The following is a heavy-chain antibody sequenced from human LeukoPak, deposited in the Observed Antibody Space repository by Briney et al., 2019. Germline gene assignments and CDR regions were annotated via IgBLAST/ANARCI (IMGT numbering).Heavy chain of an antibody. CDR1: GFTFDDYA. CDR2: ISWNSGSI. Sequence: GRSLRLSCAASGFTFDDYATHWVRQAPGKGLEWVSGISWNSGSIGYADSVKGRFTISRDNAKNSLYLQMNSLRAEDTALYYCAKDTSNDFWSGAYFDYWGQGTLVTVSS. D-gene: IGHD3-3*01. J-gene: IGHJ4*02. CDR3: AKDTSNDFWSGAYFDY. V-gene: IGHV3-9*01.